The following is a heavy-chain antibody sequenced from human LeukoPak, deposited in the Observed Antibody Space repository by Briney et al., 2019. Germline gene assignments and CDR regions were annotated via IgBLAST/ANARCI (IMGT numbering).Heavy chain of an antibody. Sequence: GGSLRLSCAASGCTFSIYYMPWVRQARGKPLEWVSAIANTGDSYYPSSVKGRFTISRDNSKNSLYLQMNSLRAGDTAVYYCARGTVTAGALDYWGQGTLVTVSS. J-gene: IGHJ4*02. CDR1: GCTFSIYY. CDR2: IANTGDS. CDR3: ARGTVTAGALDY. V-gene: IGHV3-13*01. D-gene: IGHD4-17*01.